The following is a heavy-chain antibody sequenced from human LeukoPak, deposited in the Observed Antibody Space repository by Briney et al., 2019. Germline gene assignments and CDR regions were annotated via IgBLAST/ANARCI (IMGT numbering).Heavy chain of an antibody. CDR2: ISGSGGST. CDR3: AKDIAVAGYNWFDP. Sequence: GGSLRLSCAVSGFTSSSYAMSWVRQAPGKGLEWVSAISGSGGSTYYADSVKGRFTISRDNSKNTLYLQMNSLRAEDTAVYYCAKDIAVAGYNWFDPWGQGTLVTVSS. V-gene: IGHV3-23*01. CDR1: GFTSSSYA. D-gene: IGHD6-19*01. J-gene: IGHJ5*02.